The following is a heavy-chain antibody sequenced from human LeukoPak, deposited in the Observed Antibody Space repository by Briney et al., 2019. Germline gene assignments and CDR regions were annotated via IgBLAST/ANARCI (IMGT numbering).Heavy chain of an antibody. CDR2: INHSGST. CDR1: GGSFSGYY. V-gene: IGHV4-34*01. J-gene: IGHJ5*02. D-gene: IGHD6-13*01. CDR3: ARGNWAAALGLTFDP. Sequence: SETLSLTCAVYGGSFSGYYWSWIRQPPGKGLEWIGEINHSGSTNYNPSLKSRVTISVDTSKNQFSLKLSSVTAADTAVYYCARGNWAAALGLTFDPWGQGTLVTVSS.